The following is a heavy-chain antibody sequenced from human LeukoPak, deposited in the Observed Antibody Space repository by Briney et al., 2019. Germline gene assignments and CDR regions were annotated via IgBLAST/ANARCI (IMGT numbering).Heavy chain of an antibody. J-gene: IGHJ4*02. D-gene: IGHD2-2*01. CDR2: ISDSGSLT. CDR3: AKDTDAVLLPAAHFDY. Sequence: GGSLRLSCAASGFAFSRLAMGWVRQAPGKGLEWVSVISDSGSLTYYADSVKGRFTISRDNSKNTLFLQMNGLRAEDTAVYYCAKDTDAVLLPAAHFDYWGQGTLVTVSS. CDR1: GFAFSRLA. V-gene: IGHV3-23*01.